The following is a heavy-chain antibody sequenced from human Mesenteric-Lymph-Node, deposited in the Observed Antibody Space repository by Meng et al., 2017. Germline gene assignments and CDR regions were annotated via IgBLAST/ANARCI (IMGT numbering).Heavy chain of an antibody. V-gene: IGHV4-4*02. CDR1: GGSISSSNW. CDR2: IYHSGST. D-gene: IGHD6-19*01. Sequence: QVHLAQWGAGLLKPSGTLSLTCAVSGGSISSSNWWSWVRQPPGKGLEWIGEIYHSGSTNYNPSLKSRVTISVDKSKNQFSLNLSSVTAADTAVYYCARVGQWLPIDYWGQGTLVTVSS. CDR3: ARVGQWLPIDY. J-gene: IGHJ4*02.